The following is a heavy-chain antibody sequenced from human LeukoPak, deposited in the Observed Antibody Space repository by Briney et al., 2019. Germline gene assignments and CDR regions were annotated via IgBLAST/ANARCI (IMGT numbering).Heavy chain of an antibody. CDR2: ISSSSSYI. CDR3: VPASVGATDY. CDR1: GFTFSSYS. D-gene: IGHD1-26*01. V-gene: IGHV3-21*01. J-gene: IGHJ4*02. Sequence: GGSLRLSCAASGFTFSSYSMNWVRQAPGKGLEWVSSISSSSSYICYADSVKGRFTISRDNAKNSLYLQMNSLRAEDTAVYYCVPASVGATDYWGQGTLVTVSS.